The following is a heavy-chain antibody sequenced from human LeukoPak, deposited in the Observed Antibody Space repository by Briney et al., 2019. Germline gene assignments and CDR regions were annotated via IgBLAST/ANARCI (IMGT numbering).Heavy chain of an antibody. V-gene: IGHV1-69*01. CDR2: IIPIFGTA. J-gene: IGHJ3*02. D-gene: IGHD3-22*01. CDR1: VGTFSSYA. CDR3: ARAQGENLITMIVPSAFDI. Sequence: SLKVSCKASVGTFSSYAISWVRQAPGQGLEWMGGIIPIFGTANYAQKFQGRVTITADESTSTAYMELSSLRSEDTAVYYCARAQGENLITMIVPSAFDIWGQGTMVTVSS.